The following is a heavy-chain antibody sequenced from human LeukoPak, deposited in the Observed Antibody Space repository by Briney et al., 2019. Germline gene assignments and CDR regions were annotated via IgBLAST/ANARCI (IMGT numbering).Heavy chain of an antibody. Sequence: SETLSLTCTVSGGSISSSRDYWGWIRQPPGKGLEWIGSIYYSGSTYYNPSLKSRVTISVDTSKNQFSLKLSSVTAADTAVYYCARHVEIAVAGPIDYWGQGTLVTVSS. J-gene: IGHJ4*02. CDR2: IYYSGST. V-gene: IGHV4-39*01. CDR1: GGSISSSRDY. D-gene: IGHD6-19*01. CDR3: ARHVEIAVAGPIDY.